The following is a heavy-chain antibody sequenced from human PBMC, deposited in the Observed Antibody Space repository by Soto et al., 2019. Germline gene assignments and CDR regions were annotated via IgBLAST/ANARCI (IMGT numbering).Heavy chain of an antibody. D-gene: IGHD3-16*01. Sequence: EVQLVDSGGGVVQPGGSLRLSCATSGFTFSSYWMSWVRQAPGKGLEWVANIKEDGSEKYYVDSMKGRFTISRDNAENSLYLQTNSMRVEDTAVYYCARKGGRGDAFDIWGQGTMFIVSS. CDR1: GFTFSSYW. V-gene: IGHV3-7*01. CDR3: ARKGGRGDAFDI. CDR2: IKEDGSEK. J-gene: IGHJ3*02.